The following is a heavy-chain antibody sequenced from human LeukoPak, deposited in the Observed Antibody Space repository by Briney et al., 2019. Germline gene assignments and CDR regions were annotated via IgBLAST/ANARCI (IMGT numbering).Heavy chain of an antibody. CDR3: AKTLGYCSGGSCYSGVIDY. J-gene: IGHJ4*02. CDR1: GFAFSSYG. CDR2: ISGSGGST. Sequence: GGSLRLSCAASGFAFSSYGMSWVRQAPGKGLEWVSAISGSGGSTYYADSMKGRFTISRDNSKNTLYLQMNSLRAEDTAVYYCAKTLGYCSGGSCYSGVIDYWGQGTLVTVSS. D-gene: IGHD2-15*01. V-gene: IGHV3-23*01.